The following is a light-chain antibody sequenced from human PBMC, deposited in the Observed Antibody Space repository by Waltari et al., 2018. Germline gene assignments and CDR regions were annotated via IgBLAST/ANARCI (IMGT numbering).Light chain of an antibody. CDR3: QKYNSAPRT. V-gene: IGKV1-27*01. CDR1: QGISNY. J-gene: IGKJ1*01. Sequence: DIQMTQSPSSLSTSVGARVTLTCRASQGISNYLAWYQQKPGKVPKRLIYAASTLQSGVPSRFSGSGSGTDFTLTISSLQPEDVATYYCQKYNSAPRTFGQGTKVEIK. CDR2: AAS.